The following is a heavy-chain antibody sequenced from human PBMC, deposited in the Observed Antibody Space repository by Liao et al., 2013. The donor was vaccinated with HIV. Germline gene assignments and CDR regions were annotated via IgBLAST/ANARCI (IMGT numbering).Heavy chain of an antibody. CDR1: GGSITSGSFY. CDR2: IYTSGST. Sequence: QVQLQESGPGLVKPSQTLSLTCTVSGGSITSGSFYWSWIRQPAGKRLEWIGRIYTSGSTNYNPSLQQVESPLSVDTSNETNVLPFRRLVGSCWTGPARTTARSVFNLLAPIGGSNIYGYGSYYYYYMTSG. D-gene: IGHD5-18*01. V-gene: IGHV4-61*02. J-gene: IGHJ6*03. CDR3: TTARSVFNLLAPIGGSNIYGYGSYYYYYMTS.